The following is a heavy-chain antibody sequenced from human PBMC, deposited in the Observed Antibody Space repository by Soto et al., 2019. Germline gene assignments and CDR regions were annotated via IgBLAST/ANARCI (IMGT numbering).Heavy chain of an antibody. J-gene: IGHJ3*02. Sequence: GGSLRLSCAASGSTFSSYSMNWVRPAPGKGLEWVSYISSSSSTIYYADSVKGRSTISRDNAKNSLYLQMNSLRDEDTAVYYCARDGYGGDSGAFDIWGQGTMVTVSS. CDR2: ISSSSSTI. D-gene: IGHD4-17*01. CDR1: GSTFSSYS. V-gene: IGHV3-48*02. CDR3: ARDGYGGDSGAFDI.